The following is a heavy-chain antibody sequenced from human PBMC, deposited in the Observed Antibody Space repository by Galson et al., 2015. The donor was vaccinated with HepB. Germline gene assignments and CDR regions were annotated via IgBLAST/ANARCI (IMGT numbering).Heavy chain of an antibody. CDR2: IIPIFGTA. J-gene: IGHJ6*02. D-gene: IGHD3-3*01. CDR3: AREGGEETIFGVVTYYYYGMDV. V-gene: IGHV1-69*13. Sequence: SVKVSCKASGGTFSSYAISWVRQAPGQGLEWMGGIIPIFGTANYAQKFQGRVTITADESTSTAYMELSSLRSEDTAVYYCAREGGEETIFGVVTYYYYGMDVWGQGTTVTVSS. CDR1: GGTFSSYA.